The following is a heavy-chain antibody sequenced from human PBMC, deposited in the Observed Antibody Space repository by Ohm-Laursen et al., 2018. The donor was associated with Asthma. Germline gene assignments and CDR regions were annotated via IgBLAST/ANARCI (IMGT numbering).Heavy chain of an antibody. D-gene: IGHD3-3*01. J-gene: IGHJ6*02. CDR3: AREPVLRFLEWSSTKDV. CDR1: GFTFIGYW. CDR2: IKQDGSEK. Sequence: SLRLSCAASGFTFIGYWMSWVRQAPGKGLEWVANIKQDGSEKYYVDSVKGRFTISRDNSKNTLYLQMNSLRAEDTAVYYCAREPVLRFLEWSSTKDVWGQGTTVTVSS. V-gene: IGHV3-7*01.